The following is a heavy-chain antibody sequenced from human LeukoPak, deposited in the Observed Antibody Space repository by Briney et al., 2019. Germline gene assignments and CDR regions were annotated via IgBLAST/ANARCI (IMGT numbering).Heavy chain of an antibody. J-gene: IGHJ4*02. V-gene: IGHV3-30*18. CDR3: AKDAHGGYGDALDY. CDR1: GFTFSSYG. D-gene: IGHD2-15*01. Sequence: GRSLRLSCAASGFTFSSYGMNWVRQAPGKGRGWVAVIAYDGSNKYYAESVKGRFTISRDNSKNTLYLQMDSLRATAMDVYYCAKDAHGGYGDALDYWGKGTLVTVSS. CDR2: IAYDGSNK.